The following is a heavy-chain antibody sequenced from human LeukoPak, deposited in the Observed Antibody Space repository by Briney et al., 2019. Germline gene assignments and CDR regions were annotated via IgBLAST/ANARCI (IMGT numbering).Heavy chain of an antibody. CDR3: ARGQRGYCSGGSCSNRYYYYYMDV. CDR1: GYSLSSGYY. V-gene: IGHV4-34*01. J-gene: IGHJ6*03. D-gene: IGHD2-15*01. CDR2: INHSGST. Sequence: SETLSLTCAVSGYSLSSGYYWGWIRQPPGKGLEWIGEINHSGSTNYNPSLKSRVTISVDTSKNQFSLKLSSVTAADTAVYYCARGQRGYCSGGSCSNRYYYYYMDVWGKGTTVTVSS.